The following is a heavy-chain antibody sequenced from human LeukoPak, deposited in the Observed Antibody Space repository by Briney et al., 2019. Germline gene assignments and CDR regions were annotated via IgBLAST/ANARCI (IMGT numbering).Heavy chain of an antibody. D-gene: IGHD2-21*01. CDR3: ARDILWRGAYYFDY. CDR1: GFSFSDFY. CDR2: ISSSSSTI. Sequence: PGGSLRLSCAASGFSFSDFYMNWIRQAPGKGLEWVSYISSSSSTIYYADSVKGRFTISRDNAKNSLYLQMNSLRAEDTAVYYCARDILWRGAYYFDYWGQGTLVTVSS. V-gene: IGHV3-11*04. J-gene: IGHJ4*02.